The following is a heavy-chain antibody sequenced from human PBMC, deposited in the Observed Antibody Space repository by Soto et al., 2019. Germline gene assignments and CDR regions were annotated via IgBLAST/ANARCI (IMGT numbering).Heavy chain of an antibody. CDR3: ARLRHCNRATCYDEH. J-gene: IGHJ4*02. Sequence: PGGSLRLSCTASGFTFTASTIYWVRQASGKGLECVGRIRNKANDYATASAASVKGRFTFSRDDSKNTAYLEMASLKTKDSAVYYCARLRHCNRATCYDEHWGQGTLVTVSS. V-gene: IGHV3-73*01. CDR1: GFTFTAST. D-gene: IGHD2-2*01. CDR2: IRNKANDYAT.